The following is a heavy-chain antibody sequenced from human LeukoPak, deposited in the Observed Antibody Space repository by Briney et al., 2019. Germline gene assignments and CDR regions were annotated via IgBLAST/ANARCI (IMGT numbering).Heavy chain of an antibody. CDR3: AKDHYYDSSNYYYGRPNLFDY. Sequence: GGSLRLSCAASGFTFSGSALHWVRQASGKGLEWVGRIRSTANGYATAYAASVKGRFTISRDDSKNTAYLQMDSLKTEDTAVYYCAKDHYYDSSNYYYGRPNLFDYWGQGTLVTVSS. CDR2: IRSTANGYAT. CDR1: GFTFSGSA. V-gene: IGHV3-73*01. D-gene: IGHD3-22*01. J-gene: IGHJ4*02.